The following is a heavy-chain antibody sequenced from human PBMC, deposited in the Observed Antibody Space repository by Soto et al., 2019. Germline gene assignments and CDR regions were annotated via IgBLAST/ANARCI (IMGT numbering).Heavy chain of an antibody. D-gene: IGHD2-21*01. J-gene: IGHJ5*02. Sequence: PGGSLRLSCAASGLTVCNHWMSWVRQAPGKGLEWVANIKQDGSESNYADSVKGRFTISRDNAENSLYLQMTSLRAEDTAVYYCASARHIGPWGQGTLVTVSS. CDR3: ASARHIGP. CDR1: GLTVCNHW. V-gene: IGHV3-7*01. CDR2: IKQDGSES.